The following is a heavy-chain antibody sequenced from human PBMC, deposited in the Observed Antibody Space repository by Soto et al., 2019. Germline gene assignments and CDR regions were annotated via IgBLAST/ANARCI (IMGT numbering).Heavy chain of an antibody. J-gene: IGHJ6*01. V-gene: IGHV5-51*01. CDR1: GYSFTSYW. CDR3: ARHNHVDTAMPDEYPYYYYGMDV. Sequence: PGESLKVSCKGSGYSFTSYWIGWVRQMPWKGLEWMGIIYPADSDTRYSPSFQGQVTISADKSISTAYLQWSSLKAADTAMYYCARHNHVDTAMPDEYPYYYYGMDVWGQGTTVNVS. CDR2: IYPADSDT. D-gene: IGHD5-18*01.